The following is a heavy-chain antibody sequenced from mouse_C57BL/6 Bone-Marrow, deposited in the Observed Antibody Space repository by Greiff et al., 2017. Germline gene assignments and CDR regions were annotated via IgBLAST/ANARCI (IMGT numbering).Heavy chain of an antibody. CDR1: GFTFSDYG. CDR3: ARDRRTGYWYFAY. J-gene: IGHJ2*01. CDR2: ISSGSSTI. V-gene: IGHV5-17*01. Sequence: DVMLVESGGGLVKPGGSLKLSCAASGFTFSDYGMHWVRQAPEKGLEWVAYISSGSSTINYADTVKGRFTITRDNSKNTPFLQLNSLRSEDSAMYYCARDRRTGYWYFAYWGKGTTLTVSS. D-gene: IGHD4-1*01.